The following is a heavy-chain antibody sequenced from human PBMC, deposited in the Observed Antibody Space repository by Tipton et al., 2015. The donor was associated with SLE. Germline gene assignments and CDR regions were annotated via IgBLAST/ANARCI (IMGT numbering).Heavy chain of an antibody. D-gene: IGHD3-10*01. CDR1: GGSISSGGYY. CDR3: AGITMVQGVTT. V-gene: IGHV4-31*09. CDR2: IYYSGST. Sequence: TLSLTCTGSGGSISSGGYYWSWIRQHPGKGLEWIGYIYYSGSTYYNTSLKRRVTISVDTSKNQPSLKLRSVPAADTAVYYCAGITMVQGVTTWGQGTLVTVSS. J-gene: IGHJ5*02.